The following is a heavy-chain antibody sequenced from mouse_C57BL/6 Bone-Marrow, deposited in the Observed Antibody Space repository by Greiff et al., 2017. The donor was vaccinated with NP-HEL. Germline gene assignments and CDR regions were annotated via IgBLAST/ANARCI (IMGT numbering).Heavy chain of an antibody. CDR3: ARSPLRQLSLAY. V-gene: IGHV1-82*01. CDR2: IYPGDGDT. CDR1: GYAFSSSW. J-gene: IGHJ3*01. D-gene: IGHD3-2*02. Sequence: VKLQESGPELVKPGASVKISCKASGYAFSSSWMNWVKQRPGKGLEWIGRIYPGDGDTNYNGKFKGKATLTADKSSSTAYMQLSSLTSEDSAVYFCARSPLRQLSLAYWGQGTLVTVSA.